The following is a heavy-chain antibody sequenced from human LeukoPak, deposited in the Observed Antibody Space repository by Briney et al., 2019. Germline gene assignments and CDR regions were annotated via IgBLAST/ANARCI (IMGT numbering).Heavy chain of an antibody. CDR3: ARNQWLVQDAFDI. CDR2: ISGSGGST. CDR1: GFTFSSYA. V-gene: IGHV3-23*01. D-gene: IGHD6-19*01. Sequence: GGSLRLSCAASGFTFSSYAMSWVRQAPGKGLEWVSAISGSGGSTYYADSVKGRFTISRDNSKNTLYLQMNSLRAEDTAVYYCARNQWLVQDAFDIWGQGTMVTVSS. J-gene: IGHJ3*02.